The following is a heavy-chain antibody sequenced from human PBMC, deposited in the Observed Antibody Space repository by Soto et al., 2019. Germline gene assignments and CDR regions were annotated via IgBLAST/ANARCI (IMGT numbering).Heavy chain of an antibody. Sequence: QVQLRESGPGLVKPSGTLSLTCVVSGASISSTYWWSWVRQPPGKGLEWIGEIYQTGSTKYNPSLESRVTISIDKSNNEFSLKLNSVTAADTAVYYCATLPPRIEVVVTPIPTWGQGILVTVSS. D-gene: IGHD2-21*02. CDR3: ATLPPRIEVVVTPIPT. CDR1: GASISSTYW. V-gene: IGHV4-4*02. CDR2: IYQTGST. J-gene: IGHJ5*02.